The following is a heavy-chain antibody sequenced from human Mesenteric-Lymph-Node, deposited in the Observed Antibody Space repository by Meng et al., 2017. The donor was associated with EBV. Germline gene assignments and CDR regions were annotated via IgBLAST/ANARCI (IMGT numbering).Heavy chain of an antibody. D-gene: IGHD3-10*01. J-gene: IGHJ4*02. V-gene: IGHV1-69*01. CDR2: IVAVFGTT. CDR1: GGIFRSHA. CDR3: ARQGNYYGSGTHAHFDY. Sequence: GQLVPSGGGVKKPGSPLKVSWKASGGIFRSHAISWVRQAPGQGLEWMGGIVAVFGTTHYAQKFQGRVTITADESTSTVYMELSSLRSEDTAVYYCARQGNYYGSGTHAHFDYWGQGALVTVSS.